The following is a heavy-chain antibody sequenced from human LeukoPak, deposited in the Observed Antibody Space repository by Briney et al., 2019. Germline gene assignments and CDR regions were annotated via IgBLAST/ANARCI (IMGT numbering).Heavy chain of an antibody. CDR1: GYTFTSYY. CDR2: VNPSGGST. V-gene: IGHV1-46*01. D-gene: IGHD1-26*01. CDR3: ARRHKHYYQIDY. J-gene: IGHJ4*02. Sequence: ASATVSCTASGYTFTSYYLHWVRQAPGQGQEWMGMVNPSGGSTSYAQKFQGRVTMTRDTSTTTVYMELSSLRSDDTAVFYCARRHKHYYQIDYWGQGTLVTVSS.